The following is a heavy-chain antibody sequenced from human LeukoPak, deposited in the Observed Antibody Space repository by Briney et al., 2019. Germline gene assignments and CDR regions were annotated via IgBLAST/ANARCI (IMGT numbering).Heavy chain of an antibody. CDR3: ARIAVAGKTPYFDY. D-gene: IGHD6-19*01. Sequence: GGSLRLSCAVSGFTFSYFGMNWVRQAPGKGPEWVSYISSSGSTIYYADSVKGRFTISRDNAKNSLYLQMNSLRAEDTAVYYCARIAVAGKTPYFDYWGQGTLVTVSS. CDR1: GFTFSYFG. V-gene: IGHV3-48*04. CDR2: ISSSGSTI. J-gene: IGHJ4*02.